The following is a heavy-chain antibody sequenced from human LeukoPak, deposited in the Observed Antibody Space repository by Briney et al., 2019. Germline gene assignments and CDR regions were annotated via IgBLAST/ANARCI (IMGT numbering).Heavy chain of an antibody. J-gene: IGHJ6*03. D-gene: IGHD6-13*01. Sequence: GGSLRLSCAASGFTFDDYGMSWVRQAPGKGLERVSGINWNGGSTGYADSVKGRFTISRDNAKNSLYLQMNSLRAEDTALYYCARTSGSSYYYYMDVWGKGTTVTVSS. CDR3: ARTSGSSYYYYMDV. V-gene: IGHV3-20*04. CDR1: GFTFDDYG. CDR2: INWNGGST.